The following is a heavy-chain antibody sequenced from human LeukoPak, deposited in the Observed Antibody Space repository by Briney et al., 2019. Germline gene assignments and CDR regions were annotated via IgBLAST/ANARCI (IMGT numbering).Heavy chain of an antibody. CDR2: IYTSGST. CDR1: GGAISSYY. D-gene: IGHD3-22*01. Sequence: SETLSLTCTVSGGAISSYYWSWIRQPAGKGQEWIGRIYTSGSTNYNPSLKSRVTMSVDTSKNQSSLKMSSVTAADTAVYYCARGTHYYYDSSGYLSDALDIWGQGTMVTVSS. J-gene: IGHJ3*02. V-gene: IGHV4-4*07. CDR3: ARGTHYYYDSSGYLSDALDI.